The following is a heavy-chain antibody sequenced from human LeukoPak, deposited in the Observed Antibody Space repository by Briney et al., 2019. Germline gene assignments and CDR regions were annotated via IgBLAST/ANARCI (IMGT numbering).Heavy chain of an antibody. D-gene: IGHD2-2*01. CDR1: GFTFSDYY. CDR3: ARDPPYCSSTSCYPPLYYYGMDV. J-gene: IGHJ6*02. V-gene: IGHV3-11*01. CDR2: ISSSGSTI. Sequence: GGSLRLSCAASGFTFSDYYMSWIRQAPGKGLEWVSYISSSGSTIYYADSVKGRFTISRDNAENSLYLQMNSLRAEDTAVYYCARDPPYCSSTSCYPPLYYYGMDVWGQGTTVTVSS.